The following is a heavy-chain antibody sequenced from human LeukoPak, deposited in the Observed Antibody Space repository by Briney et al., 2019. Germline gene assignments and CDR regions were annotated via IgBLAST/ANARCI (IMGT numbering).Heavy chain of an antibody. V-gene: IGHV3-7*03. CDR1: GFTFSSYW. Sequence: GGSLRLSCASSGFTFSSYWMNWARQAPGKGLEWVASINHNGNVNYYVDSVKGRFTISRDNAKNSLYLQMSNLRAEDTAVYFCARGGGLDVWGQGATVTVSS. CDR3: ARGGGLDV. J-gene: IGHJ6*02. CDR2: INHNGNVN. D-gene: IGHD3-16*01.